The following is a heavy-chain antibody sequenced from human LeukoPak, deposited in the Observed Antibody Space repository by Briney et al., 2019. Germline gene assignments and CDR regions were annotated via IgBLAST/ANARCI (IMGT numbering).Heavy chain of an antibody. CDR1: GGSISGDY. CDR2: IYYSGST. Sequence: SETLSLTCTVSGGSISGDYWSWIRQPPGKGLEWIGYIYYSGSTNYNPSLKSRVTISVDTSKNQFSLRLIPVTAADTAVYYCARHGGTSGRSYRQDAFDIWGQGTMVTVSS. CDR3: ARHGGTSGRSYRQDAFDI. D-gene: IGHD3-10*01. J-gene: IGHJ3*02. V-gene: IGHV4-59*08.